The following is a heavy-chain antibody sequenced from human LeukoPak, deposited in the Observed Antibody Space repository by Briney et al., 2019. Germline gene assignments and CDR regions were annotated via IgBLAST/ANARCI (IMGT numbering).Heavy chain of an antibody. CDR1: GGSISSYY. D-gene: IGHD6-6*01. Sequence: SETLSLTCTVSGGSISSYYWSWIRQPPGKGLEWIGYIYYSGSTNYNPSLKSRVTISVDTSKNQFSLKLSSVTAADTAVYYCARGGAARSATLFDYWGQGTLVTVSS. CDR2: IYYSGST. J-gene: IGHJ4*02. CDR3: ARGGAARSATLFDY. V-gene: IGHV4-59*08.